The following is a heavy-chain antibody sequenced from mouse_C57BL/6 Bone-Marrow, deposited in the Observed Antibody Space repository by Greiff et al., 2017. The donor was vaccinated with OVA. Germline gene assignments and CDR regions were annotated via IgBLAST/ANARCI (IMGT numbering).Heavy chain of an antibody. CDR1: GFNIKNSY. J-gene: IGHJ1*03. V-gene: IGHV14-3*01. Sequence: EVQGVESVAELVRPGASVKLSCTASGFNIKNSYMHWVKQRPDQGLEWIGWIDPANGNTNYAPKFQGKAAITADTSSNTAYLQLSSLTSEDTAISSGASYHYGSSRYYDGWGTGTTVTVYS. CDR3: ASYHYGSSRYYDG. D-gene: IGHD1-1*01. CDR2: IDPANGNT.